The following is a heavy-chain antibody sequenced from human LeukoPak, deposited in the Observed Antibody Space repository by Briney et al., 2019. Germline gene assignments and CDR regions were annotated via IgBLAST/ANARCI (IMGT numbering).Heavy chain of an antibody. CDR1: GFTFSSYG. J-gene: IGHJ4*02. CDR3: ARDDTTAGTVADY. V-gene: IGHV3-33*01. Sequence: GSLRLSCAASGFTFSSYGMHWVRQAPGKGLEWVAVIWYDGSNKYYADSVKGRFTISRDKSKNTLYLQMNSLRAEDTAVYYCARDDTTAGTVADYWGQGTLVTVSS. D-gene: IGHD6-13*01. CDR2: IWYDGSNK.